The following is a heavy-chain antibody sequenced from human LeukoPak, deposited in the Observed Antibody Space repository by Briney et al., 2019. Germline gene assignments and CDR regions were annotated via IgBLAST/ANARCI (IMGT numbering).Heavy chain of an antibody. J-gene: IGHJ4*02. D-gene: IGHD3-3*01. Sequence: GGSLRLSCAASAFTFSSYAMSWVRPAPGKGLEWVSAISGSGGSTYYADSVKGRFTISRDNSKNTLYLQMNSLRAEDTAVYYCANSGYDFWSGYYNYWGQGTLVTVSS. CDR1: AFTFSSYA. CDR2: ISGSGGST. V-gene: IGHV3-23*01. CDR3: ANSGYDFWSGYYNY.